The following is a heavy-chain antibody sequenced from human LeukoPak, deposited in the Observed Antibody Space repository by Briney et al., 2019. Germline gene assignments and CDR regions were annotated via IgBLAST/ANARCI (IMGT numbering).Heavy chain of an antibody. J-gene: IGHJ5*02. Sequence: GGSLRLSCTASGFTFSSYAMSWVRQAPGKGLEWVSVISDSGGSTYYADSVKGRFTISRDNSKNTLYLQMNSLRAEDTAVYYCAKDREISTSWWRANWFDPWGQGTLVTVSS. V-gene: IGHV3-23*01. CDR2: ISDSGGST. D-gene: IGHD2-2*01. CDR3: AKDREISTSWWRANWFDP. CDR1: GFTFSSYA.